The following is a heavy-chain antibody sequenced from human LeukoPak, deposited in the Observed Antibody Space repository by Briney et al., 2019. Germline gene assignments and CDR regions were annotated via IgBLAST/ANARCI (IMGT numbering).Heavy chain of an antibody. CDR2: ISYVGSNK. J-gene: IGHJ4*02. Sequence: PGRSLRLSCAASGFTFSSYGMHWVRQAPGKGLEWVAVISYVGSNKYYADSVKGRFTISRDNSKNTLYLQMNSLRAEDTAVYYCAKDVVADYWGQGTLVTVPS. D-gene: IGHD2-15*01. V-gene: IGHV3-30*18. CDR1: GFTFSSYG. CDR3: AKDVVADY.